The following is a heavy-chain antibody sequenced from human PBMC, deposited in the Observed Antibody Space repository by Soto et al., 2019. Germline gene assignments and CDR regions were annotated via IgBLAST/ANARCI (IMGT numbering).Heavy chain of an antibody. CDR2: LWYDGSGE. Sequence: QVQLVESGGGVVQPGNSLRLSCAASGFSVSTHVVHWVRQVPGKGLEWVAVLWYDGSGEYYADSVKGRFTISRDSSKNTMDLQMNSLRVGDTAGYYWAIVPHIHNWYFVYWGQGTLASVSS. V-gene: IGHV3-33*01. CDR3: AIVPHIHNWYFVY. CDR1: GFSVSTHV. D-gene: IGHD1-20*01. J-gene: IGHJ4*02.